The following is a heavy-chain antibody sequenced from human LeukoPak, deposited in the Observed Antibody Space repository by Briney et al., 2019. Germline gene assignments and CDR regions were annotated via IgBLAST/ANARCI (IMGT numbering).Heavy chain of an antibody. D-gene: IGHD4-17*01. CDR2: IIPIFGTA. J-gene: IGHJ6*02. CDR1: GGTFSNYA. Sequence: ASVKVSCTASGGTFSNYAISWVRQAPGQGLEWMGGIIPIFGTAKYAQKFQGRVMITADESTNTAYMELSNLRSEDTAVYYCARPSYGDYDYGLDVWGQGTTVTVPS. V-gene: IGHV1-69*13. CDR3: ARPSYGDYDYGLDV.